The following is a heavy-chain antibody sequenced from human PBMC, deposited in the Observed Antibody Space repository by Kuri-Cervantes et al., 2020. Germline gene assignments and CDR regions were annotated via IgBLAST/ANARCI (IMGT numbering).Heavy chain of an antibody. CDR3: ARDQQLVRRDYYYYMDV. J-gene: IGHJ6*03. CDR1: GFTSSSYS. CDR2: ISSSSSYI. Sequence: GESLKISCAASGFTSSSYSMNWVRQAPGKGLEWVSSISSSSSYIYYADSVKGRFTISRDNAKNSLYLQMNSLRAEDTAVYYCARDQQLVRRDYYYYMDVWGKGTTVTVSS. V-gene: IGHV3-21*01. D-gene: IGHD6-13*01.